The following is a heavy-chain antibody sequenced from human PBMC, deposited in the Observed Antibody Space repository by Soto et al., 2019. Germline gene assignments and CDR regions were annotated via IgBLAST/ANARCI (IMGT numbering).Heavy chain of an antibody. J-gene: IGHJ6*02. V-gene: IGHV3-74*01. CDR3: ARGYNYGMDV. CDR1: GFTFTTAW. CDR2: INSDGSST. Sequence: PGGSLRLSCAASGFTFTTAWINWVRQAPGKGLEWVGRINSDGSSTSYADSVKGRFTISRDNAKNTLYVQMNSLRAEDTAVYYCARGYNYGMDVWGQGTTVTVSS.